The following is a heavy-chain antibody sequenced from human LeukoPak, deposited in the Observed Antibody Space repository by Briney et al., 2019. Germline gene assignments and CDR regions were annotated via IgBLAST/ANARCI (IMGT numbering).Heavy chain of an antibody. Sequence: GASVKVSCKASGYTFTSYYMHWVRQAPGQGLEWMGIINPSGGSTSYAQKFQGRVTMTRDMSTSTVYTELSSLRSEDTAVYYCARKAKTGGAFDYWGQGTLDTVSS. V-gene: IGHV1-46*01. CDR1: GYTFTSYY. CDR2: INPSGGST. CDR3: ARKAKTGGAFDY. J-gene: IGHJ4*02. D-gene: IGHD2-21*01.